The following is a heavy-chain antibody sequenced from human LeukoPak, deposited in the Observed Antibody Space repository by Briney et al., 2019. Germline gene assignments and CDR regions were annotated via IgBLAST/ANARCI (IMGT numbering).Heavy chain of an antibody. CDR3: ARSSLYRSSWYFDY. V-gene: IGHV4-30-4*08. CDR1: GGSISSGDYY. D-gene: IGHD6-13*01. Sequence: PSETLSLTCTVSGGSISSGDYYWSWIRQPPGKGLEWIGYIYYSGSTYYNPSLKSRVTISIDTSKNQFSLKLSSVTAADTAVYYCARSSLYRSSWYFDYWGQGTLVTVSS. J-gene: IGHJ4*02. CDR2: IYYSGST.